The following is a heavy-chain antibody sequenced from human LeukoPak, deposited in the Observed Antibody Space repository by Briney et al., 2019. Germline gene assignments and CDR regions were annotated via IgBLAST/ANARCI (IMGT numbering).Heavy chain of an antibody. CDR3: ARVELYSIAAAAPFDY. V-gene: IGHV3-48*03. CDR2: ISSSGSTI. D-gene: IGHD6-13*01. Sequence: PGGSLRLSCAASGFTFSSYEMNWVRQAPGKGLEWVSYISSSGSTIYYADSVKGRFTISRDSAKNSLYLQMNSLRAEDTAVYYCARVELYSIAAAAPFDYWGQGTLVTVSS. J-gene: IGHJ4*02. CDR1: GFTFSSYE.